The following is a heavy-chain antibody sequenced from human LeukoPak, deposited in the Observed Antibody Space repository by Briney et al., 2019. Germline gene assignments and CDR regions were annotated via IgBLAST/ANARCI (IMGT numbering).Heavy chain of an antibody. J-gene: IGHJ5*02. CDR3: ARVGPVVPAAIWFDP. Sequence: SETLSLTCAVYGGSFSGYSWSWIRPPPGKGLEWIGEINHSGSTNCNPSLKSRVTISVDTSKNQFSLKLSSVTAADTAVYYCARVGPVVPAAIWFDPWGQGTLVTVSS. V-gene: IGHV4-34*01. CDR2: INHSGST. D-gene: IGHD2-2*01. CDR1: GGSFSGYS.